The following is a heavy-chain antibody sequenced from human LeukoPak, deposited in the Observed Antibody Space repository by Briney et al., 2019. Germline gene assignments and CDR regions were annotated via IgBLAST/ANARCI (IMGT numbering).Heavy chain of an antibody. CDR3: AKRPIAVAGKYFDY. Sequence: GSLRLSRAASGFTFSSYAMSWVRQAPGKGLEWVSAISGSGGSTFYADSVKGRFTISRDNSKNTLYLQMNSLRAEDTAVYYCAKRPIAVAGKYFDYWGQGTLVTVSS. J-gene: IGHJ4*02. D-gene: IGHD6-19*01. V-gene: IGHV3-23*01. CDR2: ISGSGGST. CDR1: GFTFSSYA.